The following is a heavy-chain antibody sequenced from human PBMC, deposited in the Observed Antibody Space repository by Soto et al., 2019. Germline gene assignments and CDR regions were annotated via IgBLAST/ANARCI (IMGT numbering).Heavy chain of an antibody. J-gene: IGHJ6*02. CDR2: ISASGGST. CDR1: GFSFSNYA. CDR3: AKEMYSSGAYFFYFGMDV. D-gene: IGHD6-25*01. Sequence: EVQLLESGGGLVQPGGSLRLSCAASGFSFSNYAMSWVRQAPGKGLEWVSAISASGGSTYYADSVRGRFTISRDNSKNTLYLQMYSLRAEDTAVYYCAKEMYSSGAYFFYFGMDVWGQATTVTVSS. V-gene: IGHV3-23*01.